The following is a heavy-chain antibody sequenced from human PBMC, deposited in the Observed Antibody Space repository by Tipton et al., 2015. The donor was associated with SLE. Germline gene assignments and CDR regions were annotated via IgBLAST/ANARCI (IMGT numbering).Heavy chain of an antibody. CDR1: GDSINNSSYY. D-gene: IGHD2-2*01. Sequence: TLSLTCTVSGDSINNSSYYWGWVRQPPGKGLEWIGRIYTGGNTKYNPSLESRVSLSVDTSRGQFFLEVRSVTAADTAVYYCVVCSPSSCSYFDYWGQGRLVTVSS. CDR2: IYTGGNT. J-gene: IGHJ4*02. CDR3: VVCSPSSCSYFDY. V-gene: IGHV4-61*02.